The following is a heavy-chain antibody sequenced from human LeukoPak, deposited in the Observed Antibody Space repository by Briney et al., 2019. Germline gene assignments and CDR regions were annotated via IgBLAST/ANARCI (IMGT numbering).Heavy chain of an antibody. V-gene: IGHV3-23*01. Sequence: GGSLRLSCAGSGVTFSNYGMHWVRQAPGMGREWLSAITGSGSNTYYADSAKGRFPISRDNSKNTLYLQLNSLRAEDTAVYYCASRDPCSGGTCYALAYWGQGTLVTVSS. CDR2: ITGSGSNT. D-gene: IGHD2-15*01. CDR1: GVTFSNYG. J-gene: IGHJ4*02. CDR3: ASRDPCSGGTCYALAY.